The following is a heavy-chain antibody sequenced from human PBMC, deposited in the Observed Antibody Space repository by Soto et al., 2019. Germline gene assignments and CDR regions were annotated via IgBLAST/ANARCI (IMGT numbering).Heavy chain of an antibody. V-gene: IGHV1-2*02. Sequence: ASVKVSCKASGYTFIGYYIHWVRQAPGQGLEWMGWINPNSGDTYLAQRFQGRVTMNRDTSIGTAYMELGGLTSDDTAEYYCAKGGAIVAAGTRVYLYNAMDVWGQGTTVTVSS. J-gene: IGHJ6*02. CDR2: INPNSGDT. CDR3: AKGGAIVAAGTRVYLYNAMDV. CDR1: GYTFIGYY. D-gene: IGHD1-26*01.